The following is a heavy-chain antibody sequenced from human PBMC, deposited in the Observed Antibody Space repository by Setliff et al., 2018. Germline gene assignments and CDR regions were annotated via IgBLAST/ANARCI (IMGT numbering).Heavy chain of an antibody. J-gene: IGHJ4*02. V-gene: IGHV1-18*01. CDR1: AHIFKSYG. CDR2: ISAYNGKT. Sequence: ASVKVSCKASAHIFKSYGISWVRQAPGQGLEWMGWISAYNGKTYFAQKFQDRITLTTDTSTNTGYLELRGLRSDDTAVYYCLRLVRYCTKIACQATSGDEVWGLGTLVTVSS. D-gene: IGHD2-8*01. CDR3: LRLVRYCTKIACQATSGDEV.